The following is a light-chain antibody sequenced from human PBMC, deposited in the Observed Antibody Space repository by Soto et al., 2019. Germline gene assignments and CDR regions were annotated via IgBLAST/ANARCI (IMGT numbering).Light chain of an antibody. V-gene: IGLV2-23*01. CDR2: EGS. Sequence: QSALTQPASVSGSPGQSIIISGTGTSSDLGSYNLVSWYQQHPGKAPKLMIYEGSKRPSGVSNRFSGSKSGNTASLTISGLQAEDEADYYCCSYAGSSTHVVFGGGTKLTVL. CDR3: CSYAGSSTHVV. J-gene: IGLJ2*01. CDR1: SSDLGSYNL.